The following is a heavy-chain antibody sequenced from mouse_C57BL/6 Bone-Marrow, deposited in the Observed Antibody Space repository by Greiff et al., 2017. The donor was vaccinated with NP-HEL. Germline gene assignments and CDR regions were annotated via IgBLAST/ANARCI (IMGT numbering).Heavy chain of an antibody. J-gene: IGHJ2*01. CDR1: GYTFTSYW. CDR2: IYPGSGST. CDR3: ARATTVVARGDY. D-gene: IGHD1-1*01. V-gene: IGHV1-55*01. Sequence: QVQLQQSGAELVKPGASVKMSCKASGYTFTSYWITWVKQRPGQGLEWIGDIYPGSGSTNYNEKFKSKATLTVDTSSSTAYMQLSSLTSEDSAVYYCARATTVVARGDYWGQGTTLTVSS.